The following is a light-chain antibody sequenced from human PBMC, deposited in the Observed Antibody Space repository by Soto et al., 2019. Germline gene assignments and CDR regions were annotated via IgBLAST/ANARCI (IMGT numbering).Light chain of an antibody. CDR3: CSYAGGNNWV. V-gene: IGLV2-23*01. CDR1: GSDVGRYNL. CDR2: EDT. J-gene: IGLJ3*02. Sequence: QSALTQPASVSGSPGQSITISCTGTGSDVGRYNLVSWYQQHPGKAPKLVIYEDTKRPAGTSSRFSGSKSANMASLTVSGLQAEDEADYYCCSYAGGNNWVFGGGTKLTVL.